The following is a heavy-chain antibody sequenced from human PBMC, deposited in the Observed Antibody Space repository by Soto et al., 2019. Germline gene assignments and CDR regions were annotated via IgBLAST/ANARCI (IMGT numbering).Heavy chain of an antibody. V-gene: IGHV3-21*01. D-gene: IGHD6-6*01. CDR2: ISSSSSYI. CDR3: ARDLYSSSARYFDY. Sequence: EVQLVESGGGLVKPGGSLRLSCAASGFTFSSYSMNWVRQAPGKGLEWVSSISSSSSYIYYADSVKGRFTISRDNAKNSLYLQMNSLRAEDAAVYYCARDLYSSSARYFDYWGQGTLVTVSS. CDR1: GFTFSSYS. J-gene: IGHJ4*02.